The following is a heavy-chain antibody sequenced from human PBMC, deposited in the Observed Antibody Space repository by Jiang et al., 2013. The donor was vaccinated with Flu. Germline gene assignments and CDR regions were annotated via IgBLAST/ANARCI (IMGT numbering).Heavy chain of an antibody. CDR2: IYYSGRT. D-gene: IGHD2-21*02. V-gene: IGHV4-59*01. CDR1: GGSISTYY. CDR3: ARDSKYCGDDCFSDWYFDL. J-gene: IGHJ2*01. Sequence: LLKPSETLSLTCTVSGGSISTYYWNWFRQPPGKGLEWIGYIYYSGRTNYNTSLKSRVTISLDTSKNQFSLKLTSVTAADTAVYFCARDSKYCGDDCFSDWYFDLWGRGTLVTVS.